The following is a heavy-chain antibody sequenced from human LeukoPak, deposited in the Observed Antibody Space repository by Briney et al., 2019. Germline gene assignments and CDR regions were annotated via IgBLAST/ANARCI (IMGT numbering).Heavy chain of an antibody. CDR1: GFTFSNFW. J-gene: IGHJ5*02. V-gene: IGHV3-7*01. CDR3: ARDAGNSGYGCDL. Sequence: GESLRLSCTASGFTFSNFWMGWVRQAPGKGLEWVANIKQDETEKFYLGSVKGRFTISRDNAKNSLYPQMNNLRGEDTAIYYCARDAGNSGYGCDLWGQGTLVTVSS. CDR2: IKQDETEK. D-gene: IGHD5-12*01.